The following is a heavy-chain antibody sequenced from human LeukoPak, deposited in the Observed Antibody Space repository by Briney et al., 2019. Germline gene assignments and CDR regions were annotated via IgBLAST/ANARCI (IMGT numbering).Heavy chain of an antibody. J-gene: IGHJ4*02. CDR1: GGSISSSSYY. CDR2: IYYSGSA. V-gene: IGHV4-39*07. CDR3: ARGSSGYDKQPIDY. Sequence: PSETLSLTCTVSGGSISSSSYYWGWIRQPPGKGLEWIGSIYYSGSANYNPSLKSRVTISVDTSKNQFSLKLSSVTAADTAVYYCARGSSGYDKQPIDYWGQGTLVTVSS. D-gene: IGHD5-12*01.